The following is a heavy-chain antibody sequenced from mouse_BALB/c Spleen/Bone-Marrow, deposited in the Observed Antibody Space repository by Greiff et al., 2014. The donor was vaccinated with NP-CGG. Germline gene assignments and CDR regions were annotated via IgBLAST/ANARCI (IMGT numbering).Heavy chain of an antibody. D-gene: IGHD2-4*01. CDR3: ARRDYDYDDYSMDY. Sequence: QVQLQQPGAELVKPGASVKLSCKTSGYTFTSYWIQWVKQRPGQGLGWIGEMFPRTGATYYNERFRGRATLTIDTSSSTAYMQLSSLTSEDSAVYFCARRDYDYDDYSMDYWGQGTSVTASS. CDR2: MFPRTGAT. CDR1: GYTFTSYW. J-gene: IGHJ4*01. V-gene: IGHV1S132*01.